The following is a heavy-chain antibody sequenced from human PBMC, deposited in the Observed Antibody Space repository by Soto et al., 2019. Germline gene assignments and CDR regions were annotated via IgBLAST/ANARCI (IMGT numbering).Heavy chain of an antibody. V-gene: IGHV3-48*01. CDR1: GFTFNTYA. J-gene: IGHJ4*02. Sequence: EVQLVESGGALVQPGGSLRLSCVASGFTFNTYAMNWVRKTPGKGLEWLSYISGSSNNIYYVDSVKGRFTISRDNAENSLYLQMNSLTVEDTALYYCARSGMYSKVDYWGLGTLVTVSS. D-gene: IGHD2-8*01. CDR3: ARSGMYSKVDY. CDR2: ISGSSNNI.